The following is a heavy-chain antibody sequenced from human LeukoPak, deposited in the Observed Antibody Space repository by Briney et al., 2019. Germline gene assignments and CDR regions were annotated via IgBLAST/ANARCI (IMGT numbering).Heavy chain of an antibody. V-gene: IGHV4-34*01. CDR1: GGSFSGYY. Sequence: SETLSLTCAVYGGSFSGYYWSWIRQPPGKGLEWIGEIYHSGSTNYNPSLKSRVTISVDTSKNQFSLKLSSVTAADTAVYYCARETYYYGSGSYYYYYYYMDVWGKGTTVTISS. D-gene: IGHD3-10*01. CDR2: IYHSGST. J-gene: IGHJ6*03. CDR3: ARETYYYGSGSYYYYYYYMDV.